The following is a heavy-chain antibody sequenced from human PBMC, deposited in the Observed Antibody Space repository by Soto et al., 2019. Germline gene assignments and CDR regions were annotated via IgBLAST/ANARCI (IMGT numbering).Heavy chain of an antibody. D-gene: IGHD4-4*01. V-gene: IGHV3-23*01. J-gene: IGHJ4*02. CDR3: AKGPTVSKRNYFDY. CDR2: ISGSGGST. Sequence: EVQRLESGGNLVQPGGSLRLSCAASGFTFSSYAMSWVRQAPGKGLEWVSAISGSGGSTYYADSVKGRFTISRDNSKNTLYLQMNSLRAEDTAVYYCAKGPTVSKRNYFDYWGQGTLVTVSP. CDR1: GFTFSSYA.